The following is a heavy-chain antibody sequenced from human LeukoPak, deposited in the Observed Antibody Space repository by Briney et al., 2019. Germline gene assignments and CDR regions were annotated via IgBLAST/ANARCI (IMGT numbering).Heavy chain of an antibody. Sequence: PGGSLRLSCAATGFSFTTYWMSWVRQAPGKGLEWVANIKGDGSDKYYVDSVKGRFSISRDNAKNSLYLQMSSLRAEDTAVYYCAKDPGDKAVDRWFDPWGQGTLVTVSS. J-gene: IGHJ5*02. D-gene: IGHD6-19*01. V-gene: IGHV3-7*03. CDR2: IKGDGSDK. CDR3: AKDPGDKAVDRWFDP. CDR1: GFSFTTYW.